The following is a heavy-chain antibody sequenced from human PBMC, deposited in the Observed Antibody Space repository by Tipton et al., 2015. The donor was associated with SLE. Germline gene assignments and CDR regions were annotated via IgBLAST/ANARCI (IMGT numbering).Heavy chain of an antibody. D-gene: IGHD1-7*01. CDR3: ARGWAGTTDYFDY. CDR2: ISSSSSYT. CDR1: GFTFSDYY. V-gene: IGHV3-11*06. Sequence: SLRLSCAASGFTFSDYYMSWIRQAPGKGLEWVSYISSSSSYTNYADSVKGRFTISRDNAKNSLYLQMNSLRAEDTAVYYCARGWAGTTDYFDYGGQGTLVTVSS. J-gene: IGHJ4*02.